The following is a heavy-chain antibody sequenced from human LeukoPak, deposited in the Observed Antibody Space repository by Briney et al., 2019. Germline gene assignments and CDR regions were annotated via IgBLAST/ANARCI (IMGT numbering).Heavy chain of an antibody. CDR3: ARLRVRGNSAAFDY. Sequence: GASVKVSCKASGYTFTGYYMHWVRQAPGQGLEWMGWINPNSGGTNYAQKFQGRVTMTRDTSISTAYMELSRLRSDDTAVYYCARLRVRGNSAAFDYWGQGTLVTVSS. D-gene: IGHD4-23*01. CDR1: GYTFTGYY. V-gene: IGHV1-2*02. CDR2: INPNSGGT. J-gene: IGHJ4*02.